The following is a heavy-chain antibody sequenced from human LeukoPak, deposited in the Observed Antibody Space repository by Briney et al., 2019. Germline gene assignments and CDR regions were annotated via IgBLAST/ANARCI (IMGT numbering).Heavy chain of an antibody. CDR2: IRYDGSNK. CDR3: AKDLDSSSPSYMDV. J-gene: IGHJ6*03. V-gene: IGHV3-30*02. Sequence: GGSLRLSCAASGFTFSSYGMHWVRQAPGKGLEWVAFIRYDGSNKYYADSVKGRFTISRDNSKNTLYLQMNSLRAEDTAVYYCAKDLDSSSPSYMDVWGKGTTVTVSS. D-gene: IGHD6-6*01. CDR1: GFTFSSYG.